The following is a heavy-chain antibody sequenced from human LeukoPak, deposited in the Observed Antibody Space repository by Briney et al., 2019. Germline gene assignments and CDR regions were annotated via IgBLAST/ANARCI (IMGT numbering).Heavy chain of an antibody. CDR1: GFTLSDYA. Sequence: GGSLRLSCAASGFTLSDYAMTWVRQAPGKGLEWISASSGSGDTTYYAASVKGRSTISRDNSQHTLYLEMTSLRAEDTAEYYCAKGGSSAYYPYYFDHWGRGALVTVSS. V-gene: IGHV3-23*01. CDR3: AKGGSSAYYPYYFDH. D-gene: IGHD4/OR15-4a*01. CDR2: SSGSGDTT. J-gene: IGHJ4*02.